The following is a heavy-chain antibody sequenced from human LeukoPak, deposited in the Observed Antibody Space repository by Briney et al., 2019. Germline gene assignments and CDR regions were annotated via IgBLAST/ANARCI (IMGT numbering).Heavy chain of an antibody. Sequence: GGSLRLSCAASGFTFNNYAMHWVRQAPGQGLEWVSSIGGSGGYIYYADSVRGRFTISRDNAKNSLYLQMNSLRAEDTAVYYCASSIAVIPSTTYYYMDVWGRGTTVTVSS. CDR1: GFTFNNYA. CDR3: ASSIAVIPSTTYYYMDV. D-gene: IGHD2/OR15-2a*01. V-gene: IGHV3-21*01. CDR2: IGGSGGYI. J-gene: IGHJ6*03.